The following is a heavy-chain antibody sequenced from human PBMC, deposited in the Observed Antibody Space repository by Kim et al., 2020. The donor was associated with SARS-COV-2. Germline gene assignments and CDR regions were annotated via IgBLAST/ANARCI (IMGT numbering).Heavy chain of an antibody. J-gene: IGHJ4*02. CDR3: ARGSLTAPRFDS. Sequence: YGDSVKGRFTLSRDDDKSSLYLEMNNLSAEDTAVYYCARGSLTAPRFDSWGQGTLVTVSS. V-gene: IGHV3-7*01.